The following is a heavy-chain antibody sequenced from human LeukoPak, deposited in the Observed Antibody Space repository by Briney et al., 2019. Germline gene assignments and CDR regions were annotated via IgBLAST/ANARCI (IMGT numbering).Heavy chain of an antibody. CDR2: IIDSGGST. D-gene: IGHD3-22*01. CDR1: GLTFSTNA. J-gene: IGHJ5*02. V-gene: IGHV3-23*01. CDR3: AKVRSDYYDGSGPLGS. Sequence: PGGSLRLSCSASGLTFSTNAMNWFRQAQGKGLKWVSAIIDSGGSTYYADSVKGRFTISRDNSKNTLYLQMNSLGAEDTAVYYCAKVRSDYYDGSGPLGSWGQGTLVTVSS.